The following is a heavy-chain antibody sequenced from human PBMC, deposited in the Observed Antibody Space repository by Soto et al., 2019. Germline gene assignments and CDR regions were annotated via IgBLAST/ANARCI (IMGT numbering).Heavy chain of an antibody. CDR2: MNPNSGNT. V-gene: IGHV1-8*01. CDR3: ARAEGCRYDFWSGYYTDYYYYYMDV. Sequence: ASVKVSCKASGYTFTSYDINWVRQATGQGLEWMGWMNPNSGNTGYAQKFQGRVTMTRNTSISTAYMELSSLRSEDTAVYYCARAEGCRYDFWSGYYTDYYYYYMDVWGKGTTVTVSS. D-gene: IGHD3-3*01. J-gene: IGHJ6*03. CDR1: GYTFTSYD.